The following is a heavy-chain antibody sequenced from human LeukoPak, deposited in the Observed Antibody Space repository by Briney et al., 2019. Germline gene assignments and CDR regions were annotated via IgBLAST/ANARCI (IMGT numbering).Heavy chain of an antibody. Sequence: ASVTVSFKASGGTFSSYAISWVRQAPGQGLEWMGGIIPIFGTANYAQKFQGRVTITADKSTSTAYMELSSLRSEDTAVYYCARGPAGPPYYFDYWGQGTLVTVSS. CDR2: IIPIFGTA. V-gene: IGHV1-69*06. D-gene: IGHD3-10*01. CDR3: ARGPAGPPYYFDY. CDR1: GGTFSSYA. J-gene: IGHJ4*02.